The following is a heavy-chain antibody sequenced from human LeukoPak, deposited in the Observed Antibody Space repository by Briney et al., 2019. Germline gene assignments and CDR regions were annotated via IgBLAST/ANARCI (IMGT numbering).Heavy chain of an antibody. CDR2: ISGSGGST. CDR3: ARVFYGMDV. J-gene: IGHJ6*02. V-gene: IGHV3-23*01. Sequence: GGSLRLSCVASGFTFSSYAMSWVRQAPGKGLEWVSGISGSGGSTYYADSVKGRFTISRDNAKNSLYLQMNSLRAEDTAVYYCARVFYGMDVWGQGTTVTVSS. CDR1: GFTFSSYA.